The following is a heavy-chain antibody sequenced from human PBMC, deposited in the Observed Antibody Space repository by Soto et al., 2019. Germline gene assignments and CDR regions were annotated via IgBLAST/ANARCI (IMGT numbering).Heavy chain of an antibody. D-gene: IGHD6-19*01. Sequence: QVQLQESGPGLVKPSETLSLTCTVSGGSISSYYWSWIRQPPGKGLEWIGYIYYSGSTNYNPSLTSRVTISVDTSKNQFSLKLSSVPAADTAVYYCARGTGLAVAGTGFDYWGQGTLVTVSS. CDR1: GGSISSYY. J-gene: IGHJ4*02. CDR2: IYYSGST. CDR3: ARGTGLAVAGTGFDY. V-gene: IGHV4-59*01.